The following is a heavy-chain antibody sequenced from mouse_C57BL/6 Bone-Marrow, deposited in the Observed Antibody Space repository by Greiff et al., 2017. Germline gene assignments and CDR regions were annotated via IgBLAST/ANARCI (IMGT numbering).Heavy chain of an antibody. D-gene: IGHD3-3*01. CDR2: IYPGSGNT. Sequence: VQLKESGAELVRPGASVKLSCKASGYTFTDYYINWVKQRPGQGLEWIARIYPGSGNTYYNEKFKGKATLTAEKSSSTAYMQLSSLTSEDSAVYFCASGRGQGDWYFDVWGTGTTVTVSS. J-gene: IGHJ1*03. CDR3: ASGRGQGDWYFDV. CDR1: GYTFTDYY. V-gene: IGHV1-76*01.